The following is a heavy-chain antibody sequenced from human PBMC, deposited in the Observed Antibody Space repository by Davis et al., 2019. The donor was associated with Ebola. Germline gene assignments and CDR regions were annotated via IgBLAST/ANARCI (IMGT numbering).Heavy chain of an antibody. CDR2: IYSGDSET. J-gene: IGHJ6*03. V-gene: IGHV5-51*01. Sequence: GESLKISCEASGYTFTSYWIAWVRQMPGKGLEWMGIIYSGDSETKYRPSFQGQVTIPADKSISTAYLQWSSLKASDSAIDFCARPKLEINYPYPYMDVWGKGTTVTVSS. CDR1: GYTFTSYW. CDR3: ARPKLEINYPYPYMDV. D-gene: IGHD1-1*01.